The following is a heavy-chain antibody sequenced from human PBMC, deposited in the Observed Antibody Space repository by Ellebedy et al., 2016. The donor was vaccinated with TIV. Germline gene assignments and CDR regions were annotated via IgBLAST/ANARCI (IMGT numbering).Heavy chain of an antibody. Sequence: GGSLRLSCAGSGFSFSEYLMSWIRQAPGKGLEWVAHIDESGTTTHYADSVTGRFTISRDNAKNSIYLQMNSLRVEDTAVYYCAREGNYGTSMDPFDIWGQGTMVTVSS. V-gene: IGHV3-11*01. CDR3: AREGNYGTSMDPFDI. D-gene: IGHD4-17*01. CDR1: GFSFSEYL. CDR2: IDESGTTT. J-gene: IGHJ3*02.